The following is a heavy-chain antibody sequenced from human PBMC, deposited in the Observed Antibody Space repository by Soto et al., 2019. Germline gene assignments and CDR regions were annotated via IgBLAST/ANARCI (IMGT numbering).Heavy chain of an antibody. Sequence: LRLSCAASGFTFSDHYMDWVRQAPGKGLEWVGRTRNKANSYTTEYAASVKGRFTISRDDSKNSLYLQMNSLKTEDTAVYYCARAGGGYSYGLDAFDIWGQGTMVNVPS. CDR1: GFTFSDHY. CDR3: ARAGGGYSYGLDAFDI. D-gene: IGHD5-18*01. J-gene: IGHJ3*02. V-gene: IGHV3-72*01. CDR2: TRNKANSYTT.